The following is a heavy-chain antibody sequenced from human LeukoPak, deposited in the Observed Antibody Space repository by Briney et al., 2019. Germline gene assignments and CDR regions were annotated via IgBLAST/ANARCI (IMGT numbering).Heavy chain of an antibody. D-gene: IGHD5-18*01. J-gene: IGHJ4*02. V-gene: IGHV3-30*04. CDR3: ARDWGIQLCVY. Sequence: PGRSLRLSCAASGFTFSSYAMHWVRQAPGKGLEWVAVISYDGSNKYYADSVKGRFTISRDNSKNTLYLQMNSLRAEDTAVYYCARDWGIQLCVYWGQGTLVTVSS. CDR2: ISYDGSNK. CDR1: GFTFSSYA.